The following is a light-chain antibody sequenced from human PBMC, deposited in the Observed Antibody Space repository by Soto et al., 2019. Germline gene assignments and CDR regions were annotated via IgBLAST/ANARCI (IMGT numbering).Light chain of an antibody. J-gene: IGKJ2*01. V-gene: IGKV1-39*01. CDR1: QSISTY. CDR2: GAS. CDR3: QESYSSPPQYA. Sequence: DIQMTQSPSSLSASVGDRVTITCRATQSISTYLNWYQQVPGKAPNLLIYGASSLQSEVPSRFSGSGSGTDFTLTISSLQPEDFAVYYCQESYSSPPQYAFGQGTKVEIK.